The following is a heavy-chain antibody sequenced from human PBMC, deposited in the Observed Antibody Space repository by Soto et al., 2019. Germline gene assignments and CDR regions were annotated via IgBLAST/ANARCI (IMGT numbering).Heavy chain of an antibody. CDR2: IYPGDSDT. CDR1: GYSFTSYW. Sequence: PGASLKISCKGSGYSFTSYWIGWVRQMPRKGLECMGIIYPGDSDTRYSPSFQGQVTISADKSISTAYLQWSSLKASDTAMYYCARTAAAGKYYYGMDVWGQGTTVTVSS. CDR3: ARTAAAGKYYYGMDV. V-gene: IGHV5-51*01. J-gene: IGHJ6*02. D-gene: IGHD6-13*01.